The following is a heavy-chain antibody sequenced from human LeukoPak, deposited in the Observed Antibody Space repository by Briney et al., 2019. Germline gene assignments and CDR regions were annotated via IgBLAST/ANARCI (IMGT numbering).Heavy chain of an antibody. J-gene: IGHJ4*02. CDR1: GGTFSSYA. D-gene: IGHD3-10*01. CDR3: ARDSITMVRGVPPDY. Sequence: SVKVSCKASGGTFSSYAISWVRQAPGQGLEWMGRIIPILGIANYAQKFQGRVTITADKSTSTAYMELSSLRSEDTAVYYCARDSITMVRGVPPDYWGQGTLVTISS. CDR2: IIPILGIA. V-gene: IGHV1-69*04.